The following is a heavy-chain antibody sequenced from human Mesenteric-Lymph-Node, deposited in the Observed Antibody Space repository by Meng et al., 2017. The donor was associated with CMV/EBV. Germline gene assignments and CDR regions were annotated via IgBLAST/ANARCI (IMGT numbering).Heavy chain of an antibody. CDR1: GFTFSDYY. CDR2: ISSSGSTI. CDR3: ARDADLMVRGARRYYYGMDV. V-gene: IGHV3-11*01. Sequence: GASLKISCAASGFTFSDYYMSWIRQAPGKGLEWVSYISSSGSTIYSADSVKGRFTICRDNAKNSLYLQMNSLRAEDTAVYYCARDADLMVRGARRYYYGMDVWGQGTTVTVSS. J-gene: IGHJ6*02. D-gene: IGHD3-10*01.